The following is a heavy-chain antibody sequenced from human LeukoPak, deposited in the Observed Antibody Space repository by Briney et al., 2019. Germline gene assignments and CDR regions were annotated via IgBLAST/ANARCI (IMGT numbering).Heavy chain of an antibody. D-gene: IGHD1-26*01. J-gene: IGHJ4*02. V-gene: IGHV3-11*01. CDR1: GFTFSDYY. CDR3: ASGMAELPFDY. CDR2: ISSSGSTI. Sequence: GGSLRLSCAASGFTFSDYYMSWIRQAPGEGLEWVSYISSSGSTIYYADSVKGRFTISRDNAKNSLYLQMNSLRAEDTAVYYCASGMAELPFDYWGQGTLVTVSS.